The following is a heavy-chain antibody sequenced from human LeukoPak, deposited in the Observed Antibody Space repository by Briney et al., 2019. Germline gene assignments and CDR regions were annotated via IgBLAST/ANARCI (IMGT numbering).Heavy chain of an antibody. D-gene: IGHD5-18*01. V-gene: IGHV3-7*01. CDR1: GFIFSSYW. CDR2: IKEDGSEK. J-gene: IGHJ4*02. CDR3: ARSFRVQVWSDFDS. Sequence: GGSLRLSCGASGFIFSSYWMNWLRQAPGKGLEGVANIKEDGSEKHYVDSVNGRFTISRDNAKNSLYLQMNSLRAEDTAVYYCARSFRVQVWSDFDSWGQGTLITVSS.